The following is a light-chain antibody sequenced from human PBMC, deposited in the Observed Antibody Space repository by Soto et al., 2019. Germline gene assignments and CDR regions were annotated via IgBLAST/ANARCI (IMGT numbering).Light chain of an antibody. J-gene: IGKJ1*01. V-gene: IGKV3-11*01. Sequence: EIVLTQSPATLSLSPGERDTLSCRASQSVSSYLAWYQQKPGQAPRLLIYDASKRATGIPARFSGSGSGTDFTLTISSLEPEDFAIYYCQQRSNWPRTFGQGTKVEIK. CDR1: QSVSSY. CDR2: DAS. CDR3: QQRSNWPRT.